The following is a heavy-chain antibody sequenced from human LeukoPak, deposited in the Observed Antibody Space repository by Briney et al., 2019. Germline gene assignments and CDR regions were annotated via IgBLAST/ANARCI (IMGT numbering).Heavy chain of an antibody. J-gene: IGHJ5*02. CDR1: GYTVTGYY. CDR2: INPNTGGT. CDR3: AREGVSIAVAGTIERNWFDP. D-gene: IGHD6-19*01. Sequence: ASVKVSCKASGYTVTGYYMFWVRQAPGQGLEWMGWINPNTGGTNYAQKFQGRVTMTRDTSISTAYMELSRLRSDDTAVYYCAREGVSIAVAGTIERNWFDPWGQGTLVTVSS. V-gene: IGHV1-2*02.